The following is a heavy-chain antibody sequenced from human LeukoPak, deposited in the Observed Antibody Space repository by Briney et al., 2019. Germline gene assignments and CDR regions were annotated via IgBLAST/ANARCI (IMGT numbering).Heavy chain of an antibody. CDR2: MNPNSGNT. CDR3: ARGFYGSGYHVDY. Sequence: GASVRVSCKASGYTFTSYDINWVRQATGQGLEWMGWMNPNSGNTGYAQEFQGRVTMTRNTSISTAYMELSSLRSEDTAVYYCARGFYGSGYHVDYWGQGTLVTVSS. D-gene: IGHD3-22*01. J-gene: IGHJ4*02. V-gene: IGHV1-8*01. CDR1: GYTFTSYD.